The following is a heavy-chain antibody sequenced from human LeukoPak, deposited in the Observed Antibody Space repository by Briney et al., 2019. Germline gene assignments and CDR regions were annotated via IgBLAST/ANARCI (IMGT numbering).Heavy chain of an antibody. CDR2: IKQDGSEK. J-gene: IGHJ4*02. Sequence: PGGSLRLSCAASGFTFSNYWMSWVRQAPGKGLEWVANIKQDGSEKYYVDSVKGRFTISRDNARNSQYLQMHSLRGEDTAVYYCARGGTSGYSSTLHFWGGNYYFDYWGQGILVTVSS. CDR1: GFTFSNYW. CDR3: ARGGTSGYSSTLHFWGGNYYFDY. D-gene: IGHD6-13*01. V-gene: IGHV3-7*01.